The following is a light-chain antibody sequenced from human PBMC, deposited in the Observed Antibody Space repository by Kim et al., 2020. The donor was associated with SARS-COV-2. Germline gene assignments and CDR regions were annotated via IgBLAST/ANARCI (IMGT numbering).Light chain of an antibody. V-gene: IGLV1-44*01. CDR3: ATWDDRLDVLM. J-gene: IGLJ3*02. CDR1: SPNVGSNT. CDR2: SND. Sequence: GQRVTISCFGGSPNVGSNTVNWYQQFPGTAPKFLIDSNDRRPSGVSDRVSSSKSGTSASLAISGLQSEDEADYYCATWDDRLDVLMFGGGTQLTVL.